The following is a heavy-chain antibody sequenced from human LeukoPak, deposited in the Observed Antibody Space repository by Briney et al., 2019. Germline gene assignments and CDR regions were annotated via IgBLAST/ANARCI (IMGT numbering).Heavy chain of an antibody. CDR3: ARHHLHVLRYFDWFQGDFDP. V-gene: IGHV1-18*01. CDR1: GYTFTSYG. D-gene: IGHD3-9*01. J-gene: IGHJ5*02. Sequence: GASVKVSCKASGYTFTSYGISWVRQAPGQGLEWMGWISAYNGNTNYAQKLQGRVTMTTDTSTSTAYMELRSLRSDDTAVYYCARHHLHVLRYFDWFQGDFDPWGQGTLVTVSS. CDR2: ISAYNGNT.